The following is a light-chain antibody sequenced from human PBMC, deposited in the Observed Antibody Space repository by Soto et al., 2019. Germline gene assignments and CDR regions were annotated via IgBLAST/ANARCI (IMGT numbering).Light chain of an antibody. V-gene: IGLV2-14*03. CDR3: LSHTTSSTYV. J-gene: IGLJ1*01. CDR2: NVN. CDR1: SSDIGAYEY. Sequence: QSALTQPASVSGSPGQSITISCSGTSSDIGAYEYVSWYQQHPGKPPKLMIYNVNNRPSGVSYRFSGSKSGNTASLTISRLQTEDEADYYCLSHTTSSTYVFGPGTQLTVL.